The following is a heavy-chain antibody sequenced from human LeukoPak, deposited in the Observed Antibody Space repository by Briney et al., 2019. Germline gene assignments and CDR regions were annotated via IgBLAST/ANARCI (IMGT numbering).Heavy chain of an antibody. J-gene: IGHJ4*02. Sequence: SVKVSCKASGGTFSSYDISWVRQAPGQGLEWMGGIMPMFGKANYAQKFQGRVTTTADKATSTAYMELSSLRSEDTAVYYCAGGRTDIVVVPATLRNYYFGYWGQGTLVTVSS. CDR3: AGGRTDIVVVPATLRNYYFGY. CDR1: GGTFSSYD. D-gene: IGHD2-2*01. V-gene: IGHV1-69*06. CDR2: IMPMFGKA.